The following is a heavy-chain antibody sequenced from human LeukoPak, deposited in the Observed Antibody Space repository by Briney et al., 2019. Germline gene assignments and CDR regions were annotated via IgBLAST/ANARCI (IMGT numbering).Heavy chain of an antibody. V-gene: IGHV4-59*01. D-gene: IGHD2-21*02. Sequence: SETLSLTCTVSGGSISNYYWSWIRQAPGKGLEGIGNIYYSGSTKYNPSLKSRVTLSVDTSKNQFSLNLSSVTAADTAVYYCARGGRQQWLLFAFHGWGQGTMVTASS. CDR1: GGSISNYY. J-gene: IGHJ3*01. CDR2: IYYSGST. CDR3: ARGGRQQWLLFAFHG.